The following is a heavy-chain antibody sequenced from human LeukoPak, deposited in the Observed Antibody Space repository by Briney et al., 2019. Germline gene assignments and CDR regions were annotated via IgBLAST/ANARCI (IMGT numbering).Heavy chain of an antibody. D-gene: IGHD3-22*01. CDR1: GFTFSSYE. CDR3: ARGSGYLETFDY. V-gene: IGHV3-30*02. Sequence: QPGGSLRLSCAASGFTFSSYEMNWVRQAPGKGLEWVAFIRYDGSNKYYADSVKGRFTISRDNSKNTLYLQMNSLRAEDTAVYYCARGSGYLETFDYWGQGTLVTVSS. CDR2: IRYDGSNK. J-gene: IGHJ4*02.